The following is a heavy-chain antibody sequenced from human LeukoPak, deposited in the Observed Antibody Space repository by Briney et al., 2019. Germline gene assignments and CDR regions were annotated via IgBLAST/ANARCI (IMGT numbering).Heavy chain of an antibody. D-gene: IGHD2-21*02. J-gene: IGHJ4*01. CDR1: GFTFISYG. V-gene: IGHV3-74*01. CDR2: INPDGSST. CDR3: TRELPREVTLDY. Sequence: PGGSLSLSCAASGFTFISYGMQWVRQAPGKGLVWVSRINPDGSSTSYADSVNGRFTVSRDNAKNTLYLQVNSLRAEDTAVYFCTRELPREVTLDYWGQGTLVTVSS.